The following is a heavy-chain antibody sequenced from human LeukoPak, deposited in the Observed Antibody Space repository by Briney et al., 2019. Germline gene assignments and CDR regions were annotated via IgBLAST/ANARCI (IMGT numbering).Heavy chain of an antibody. CDR1: GYTFTSYG. D-gene: IGHD1-26*01. J-gene: IGHJ6*02. V-gene: IGHV1-18*01. CDR2: ISAYNGNT. CDR3: ARDGLGGWYYYYGMDV. Sequence: ASVKVSCKASGYTFTSYGISWVRQAPGQGLEWMGWISAYNGNTNYAQKLQGRVTMTTDTSTSTAYMELRSLRSDDTAVYYCARDGLGGWYYYYGMDVWGQGTTVTVSS.